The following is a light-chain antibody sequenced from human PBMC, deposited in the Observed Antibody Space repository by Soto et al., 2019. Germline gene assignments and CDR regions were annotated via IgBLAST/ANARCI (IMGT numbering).Light chain of an antibody. CDR1: QSISSW. Sequence: DIQMTQSPSTLSASVGDRVTITCRASQSISSWLAWYQQKPGKAPKLLIYDASSLESGVPSRFSGSGSGTEFTLTISSLQTDDFGTYYCQQYNSYSFFGQGTKLEIK. J-gene: IGKJ2*01. CDR2: DAS. CDR3: QQYNSYSF. V-gene: IGKV1-5*01.